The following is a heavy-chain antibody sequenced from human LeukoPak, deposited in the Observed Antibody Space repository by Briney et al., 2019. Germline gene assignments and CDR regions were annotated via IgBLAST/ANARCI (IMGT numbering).Heavy chain of an antibody. Sequence: PSETLSLTCTVSGGSISSYYWSWIRQPAGKGLEWIGRIYTSGSTNYNPSLKSRVTISVDTSKNQFSLKLSSVTAADTAVYYCARGEMAGYYYYMDVWGKGTTVTVSS. D-gene: IGHD5-24*01. CDR1: GGSISSYY. V-gene: IGHV4-4*07. CDR2: IYTSGST. J-gene: IGHJ6*03. CDR3: ARGEMAGYYYYMDV.